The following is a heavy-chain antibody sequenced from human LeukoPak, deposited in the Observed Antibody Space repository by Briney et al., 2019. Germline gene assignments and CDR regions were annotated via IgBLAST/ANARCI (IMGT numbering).Heavy chain of an antibody. V-gene: IGHV3-21*01. CDR3: ARYSSGWPGYFDY. D-gene: IGHD6-25*01. Sequence: GGSLRLSCAASGFTFSSYSMNWVRQAPGKGLEWVLSISSSSSYIYYADSVKGRFTISRDNAKNSLYLQMNRLRAEDTAVYYCARYSSGWPGYFDYWGQGTLVTVSS. CDR1: GFTFSSYS. J-gene: IGHJ4*02. CDR2: ISSSSSYI.